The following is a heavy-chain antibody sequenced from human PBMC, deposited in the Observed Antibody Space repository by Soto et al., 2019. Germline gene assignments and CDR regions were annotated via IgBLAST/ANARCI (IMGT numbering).Heavy chain of an antibody. CDR2: IIPIFGTA. CDR3: ARATYCSSTSCYLFRPETYYYGMDV. Sequence: QVQLVQSGAEVKKPGSSVKVSCKASGGTFSSYAISWVRQAPGQGLEWMGGIIPIFGTANYAQKFQGRVTITADKSTSTAYMELSSLRSEDTAVYYCARATYCSSTSCYLFRPETYYYGMDVWGHGTTVTVSS. CDR1: GGTFSSYA. J-gene: IGHJ6*02. D-gene: IGHD2-2*01. V-gene: IGHV1-69*06.